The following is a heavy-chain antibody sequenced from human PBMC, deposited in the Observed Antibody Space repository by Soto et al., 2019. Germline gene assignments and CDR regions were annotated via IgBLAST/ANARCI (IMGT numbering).Heavy chain of an antibody. CDR3: ARFRVGYCSSTSCSNWFDP. CDR2: IYYSGST. V-gene: IGHV4-30-4*01. D-gene: IGHD2-2*01. CDR1: GGSISSGDYY. Sequence: KSSETLSLTCTVSGGSISSGDYYWSWIRQPPGKGLEWIGYIYYSGSTYYNPSLKSRVTISVDTSKNQFSLKLSSVTAADTAVYYCARFRVGYCSSTSCSNWFDPWGQGTLVTVSS. J-gene: IGHJ5*02.